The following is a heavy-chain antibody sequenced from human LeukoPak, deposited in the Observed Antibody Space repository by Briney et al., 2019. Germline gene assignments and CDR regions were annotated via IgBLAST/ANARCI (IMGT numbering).Heavy chain of an antibody. Sequence: SVKVSCKASGGTFSSYAISWVRQAPGQGLEWMRGIIPIFGTANYAQKFQGRVTITADKSTSTAYMELSSLRSEDTAVYYCARDRRALRAGEQFDYWGQGTLVTVSS. J-gene: IGHJ4*02. CDR3: ARDRRALRAGEQFDY. V-gene: IGHV1-69*06. CDR2: IIPIFGTA. D-gene: IGHD1/OR15-1a*01. CDR1: GGTFSSYA.